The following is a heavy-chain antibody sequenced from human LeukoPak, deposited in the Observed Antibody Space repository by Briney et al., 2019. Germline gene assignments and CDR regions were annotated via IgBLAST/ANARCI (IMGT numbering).Heavy chain of an antibody. CDR2: INHSGST. CDR1: GGSFSGYY. CDR3: ARGRTGTSDDYYYGMDV. Sequence: SETLSLTCAVYGGSFSGYYWSWIRQPPGKGLEWIGEINHSGSTNYNPPLKSRVTISVDTSKNQFSLKLSSVTAADTAVYYCARGRTGTSDDYYYGMDVWGQGTTVTVSS. V-gene: IGHV4-34*01. J-gene: IGHJ6*02. D-gene: IGHD4-17*01.